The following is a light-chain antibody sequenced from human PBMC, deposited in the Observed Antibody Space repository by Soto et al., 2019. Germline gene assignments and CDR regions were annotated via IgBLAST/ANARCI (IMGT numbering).Light chain of an antibody. V-gene: IGKV3-20*01. J-gene: IGKJ1*01. CDR3: QHYVTSLTT. Sequence: IVMTQSPATLSMSPGQRASLYCRASQNIGNSLAWYQQNPGQAPRLLISGASTRDTGVPDRFIGSGSGTDFTLTITRLEPEDFAVYYCQHYVTSLTTFGQGTKVDIK. CDR2: GAS. CDR1: QNIGNS.